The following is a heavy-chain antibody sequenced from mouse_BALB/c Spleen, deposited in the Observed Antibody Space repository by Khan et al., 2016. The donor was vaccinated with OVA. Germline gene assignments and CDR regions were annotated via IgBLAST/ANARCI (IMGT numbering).Heavy chain of an antibody. CDR1: GYTFTSYT. CDR2: INPSNGYT. Sequence: QVQLKQSGAELARPGASVKMSCKASGYTFTSYTIHWIKERPGQGLEWIGYINPSNGYTNYNQKFKDKATLTTDKSSTTAYLQLNSLTSDDSAVYNGVRDGAYHRNDGWFAYWGQGTLVTVSA. J-gene: IGHJ3*01. V-gene: IGHV1-4*01. D-gene: IGHD2-14*01. CDR3: VRDGAYHRNDGWFAY.